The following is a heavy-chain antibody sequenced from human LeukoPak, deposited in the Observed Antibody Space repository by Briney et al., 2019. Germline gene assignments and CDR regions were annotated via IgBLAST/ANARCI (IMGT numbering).Heavy chain of an antibody. CDR1: GFTFSSYE. CDR3: ARDFEDAFDY. CDR2: ISSSGSTI. Sequence: GGSLRFSCAASGFTFSSYEMNWVRQAPGKGLEWVSYISSSGSTIYYADSVKGRFSISRDNAKNSLYLQLNSLRAEDTAVDYCARDFEDAFDYWGQGTLVTVSS. D-gene: IGHD2-15*01. J-gene: IGHJ4*02. V-gene: IGHV3-48*03.